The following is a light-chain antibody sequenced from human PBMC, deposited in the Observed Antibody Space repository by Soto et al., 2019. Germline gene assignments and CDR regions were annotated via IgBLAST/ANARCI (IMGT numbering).Light chain of an antibody. CDR1: PSDVGGYIS. V-gene: IGLV2-8*01. Sequence: QSALTQPPSASGSPGQSVTISCTGTPSDVGGYISVSWYQQHPGKAPKLIIYEVNKRPSGVPDRFSAYKSGTSASLAISGLRSEDEADYYCAAWDDSLSVNWVFGGGTKLTVL. CDR3: AAWDDSLSVNWV. J-gene: IGLJ3*02. CDR2: EVN.